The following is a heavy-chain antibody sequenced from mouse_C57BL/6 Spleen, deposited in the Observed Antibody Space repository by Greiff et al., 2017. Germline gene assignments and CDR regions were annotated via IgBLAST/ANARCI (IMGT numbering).Heavy chain of an antibody. J-gene: IGHJ4*01. CDR3: ARRLKDAMDY. D-gene: IGHD1-3*01. V-gene: IGHV1-50*01. Sequence: QVQLQQPGAELVKPGASVKLSCKASGYTFTSYWMQWVKQRPGQGLEWIGEIDPSDSYTNYNQKFKGKATWTVDTSSSTAYMQLSSLTSEDSAVYYCARRLKDAMDYWGQGTSVTVSS. CDR1: GYTFTSYW. CDR2: IDPSDSYT.